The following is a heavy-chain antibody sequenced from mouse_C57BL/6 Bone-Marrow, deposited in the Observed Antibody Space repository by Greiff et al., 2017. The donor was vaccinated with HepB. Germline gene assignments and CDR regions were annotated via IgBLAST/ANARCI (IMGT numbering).Heavy chain of an antibody. Sequence: QVQLQQPGAELVKPGASVKMSCKASGYTFTSYWITWVKQRPGQGLEWIGDIYPGSGSTNYNEKFKSKATLTVDTSSSTAYMQLSSLTSEDSAVYYCAREDSSGPSWFAYWGQGTLVTVSA. CDR2: IYPGSGST. J-gene: IGHJ3*01. CDR3: AREDSSGPSWFAY. V-gene: IGHV1-55*01. CDR1: GYTFTSYW. D-gene: IGHD3-2*02.